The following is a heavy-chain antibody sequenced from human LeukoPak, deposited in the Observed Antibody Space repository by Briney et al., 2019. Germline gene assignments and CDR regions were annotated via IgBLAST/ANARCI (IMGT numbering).Heavy chain of an antibody. Sequence: GGSLRLSCAVSGFTFDTYGMSWVRQAPGKGLEWVSSISGSDGRASYADFVRGRFTITRDNSKNTLFLRILSLRPEDTAVYYCARCPLRVGLDYWGQGILVTVSS. D-gene: IGHD1-26*01. CDR1: GFTFDTYG. V-gene: IGHV3-23*01. CDR2: ISGSDGRA. CDR3: ARCPLRVGLDY. J-gene: IGHJ4*02.